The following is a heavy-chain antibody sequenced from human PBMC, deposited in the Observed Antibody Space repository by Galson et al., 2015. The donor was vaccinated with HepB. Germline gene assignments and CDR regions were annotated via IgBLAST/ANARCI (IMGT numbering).Heavy chain of an antibody. Sequence: ETLSLTCTVSGGSISSYYWSWIRQPPGKGLEWIGSIYYSGSANYNPSLMSRVTISVETSNNQFSLKLSSVTAADTAVYYCARARWFAAEAFDIWVQGTMFTVSS. CDR3: ARARWFAAEAFDI. D-gene: IGHD3-10*01. CDR1: GGSISSYY. J-gene: IGHJ3*02. V-gene: IGHV4-59*08. CDR2: IYYSGSA.